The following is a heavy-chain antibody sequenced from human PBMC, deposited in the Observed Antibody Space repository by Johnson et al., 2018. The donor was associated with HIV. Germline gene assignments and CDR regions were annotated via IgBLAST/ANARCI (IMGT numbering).Heavy chain of an antibody. V-gene: IGHV3-7*01. D-gene: IGHD6-13*01. J-gene: IGHJ3*02. CDR3: ARDRGSSSWYRDAFDI. CDR1: GFIFSSYW. CDR2: IKQDGSEK. Sequence: VQLVESGGGLVQPGGSLRLSCAASGFIFSSYWMIWVRQAPGKGLEWVANIKQDGSEKYYVDSVKGRFTISRDNAKNSLYLQMNSLRAEDTAVYYCARDRGSSSWYRDAFDIWGQGTMVTVSS.